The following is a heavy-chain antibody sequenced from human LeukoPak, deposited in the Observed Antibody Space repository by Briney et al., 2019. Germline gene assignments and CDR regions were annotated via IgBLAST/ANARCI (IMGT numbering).Heavy chain of an antibody. Sequence: GASVKVSCKASGYTFTGYYMHWVRQAPGQGLEWMGRINPNSGGTNYAQKFQGRVTMTRDTSISTAYMELSRLRSDDTAVYYCAREVLATMAVVWFDPWGQGTLVTVSS. CDR2: INPNSGGT. D-gene: IGHD5-12*01. V-gene: IGHV1-2*06. J-gene: IGHJ5*02. CDR1: GYTFTGYY. CDR3: AREVLATMAVVWFDP.